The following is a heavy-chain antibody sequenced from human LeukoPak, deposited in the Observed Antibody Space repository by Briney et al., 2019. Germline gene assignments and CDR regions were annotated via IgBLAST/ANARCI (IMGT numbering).Heavy chain of an antibody. Sequence: PGGSLRLSCAASGFTFSSYAMHWVRQAPGKGLEWVAVISYDGSNKYYADSVKGRFTISRDNSKNTLYLQMNSLRAEDTAVYYCATDILTGYYPLDYWGQGTLVTVSS. CDR1: GFTFSSYA. D-gene: IGHD3-9*01. CDR3: ATDILTGYYPLDY. V-gene: IGHV3-30-3*01. CDR2: ISYDGSNK. J-gene: IGHJ4*02.